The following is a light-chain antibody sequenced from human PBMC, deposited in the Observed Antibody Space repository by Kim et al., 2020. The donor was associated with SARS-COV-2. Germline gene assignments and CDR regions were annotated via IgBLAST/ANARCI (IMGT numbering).Light chain of an antibody. CDR1: QIVNSMY. CDR3: QQYGGSPLIT. J-gene: IGKJ5*01. Sequence: PGQRATLSCTARQIVNSMYLAWYQQKLGQPPSLLIYGASSRATGIPDRFSGSGAETDFTLTISRVEPEDFAVYYCQQYGGSPLITFGQGTRLEIK. CDR2: GAS. V-gene: IGKV3-20*01.